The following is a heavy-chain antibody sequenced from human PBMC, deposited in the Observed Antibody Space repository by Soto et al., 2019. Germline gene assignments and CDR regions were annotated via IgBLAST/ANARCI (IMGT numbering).Heavy chain of an antibody. V-gene: IGHV4-39*01. CDR3: ARRPTYYYDSSGYYYNDY. J-gene: IGHJ4*02. CDR1: GGSISSSSYY. Sequence: SETLSLTCTVSGGSISSSSYYWGWIRQPPGKGLEWIGSIYYSGSTYYNPSLKSRVTISVDTSKNQFSLKLSSVTAADTAVYYCARRPTYYYDSSGYYYNDYWGQGTLVTVSS. CDR2: IYYSGST. D-gene: IGHD3-22*01.